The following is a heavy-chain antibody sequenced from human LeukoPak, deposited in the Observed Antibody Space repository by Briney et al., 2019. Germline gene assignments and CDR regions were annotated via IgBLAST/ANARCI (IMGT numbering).Heavy chain of an antibody. V-gene: IGHV4-59*01. Sequence: SETLSLTCTVSGGSISSYYWSWIRQPPGKGLEWIGYIYYSGSTNYSPSLKSRATISVDTSKNQFSLKLSSVTAADTAVYYCARVGGYSGYAVIWGQGTLVTVSS. CDR2: IYYSGST. D-gene: IGHD5-12*01. J-gene: IGHJ4*02. CDR3: ARVGGYSGYAVI. CDR1: GGSISSYY.